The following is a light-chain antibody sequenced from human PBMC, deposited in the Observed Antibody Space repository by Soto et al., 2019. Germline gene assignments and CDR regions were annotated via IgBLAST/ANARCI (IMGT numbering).Light chain of an antibody. Sequence: EIVMTQSPATLSVSAGERVTLSCRASQSISRKLAWYQHRPGQAPRLLMYDTSTMPAGIPARFIGSGSGAYFTLTISSLQPDDFAVYYCQQYNTWGSISFGQGTRLETK. CDR3: QQYNTWGSIS. J-gene: IGKJ5*01. V-gene: IGKV3-15*01. CDR1: QSISRK. CDR2: DTS.